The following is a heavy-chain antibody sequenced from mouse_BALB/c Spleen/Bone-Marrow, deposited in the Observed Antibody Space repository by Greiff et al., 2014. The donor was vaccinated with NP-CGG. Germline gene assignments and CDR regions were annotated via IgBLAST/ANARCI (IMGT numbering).Heavy chain of an antibody. J-gene: IGHJ1*01. CDR3: ARPPYYYGSSYYWYFDV. Sequence: LVESGPELVKPGASVKISCKASGYTFTDYYINWAKQKPGQGLEWIGWIYPGGGNTKYNEKFKGKATLTVDTSSSTAYMQLSSPTSGDTAVYFCARPPYYYGSSYYWYFDVWGAGTTVTVSS. CDR2: IYPGGGNT. D-gene: IGHD1-1*01. CDR1: GYTFTDYY. V-gene: IGHV1-84*02.